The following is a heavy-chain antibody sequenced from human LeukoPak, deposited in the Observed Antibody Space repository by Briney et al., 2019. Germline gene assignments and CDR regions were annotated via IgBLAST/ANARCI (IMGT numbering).Heavy chain of an antibody. CDR2: IYYSGST. CDR3: ARAKSSSFLCDY. Sequence: SETLSLTCTVSGGSISSYYWSWIRQPPGKGLEWIGYIYYSGSTNYNPSLKSRVTISVDTSKNQFSLKLSSVTAADTAVYYCARAKSSSFLCDYWGQGTLVTVSP. CDR1: GGSISSYY. J-gene: IGHJ4*02. V-gene: IGHV4-59*01. D-gene: IGHD3-3*01.